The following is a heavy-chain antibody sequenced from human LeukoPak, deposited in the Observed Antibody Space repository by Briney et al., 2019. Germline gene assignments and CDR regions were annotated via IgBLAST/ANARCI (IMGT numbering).Heavy chain of an antibody. D-gene: IGHD6-13*01. CDR2: IYHSGST. J-gene: IGHJ4*02. Sequence: SETLSLTCTVSGGSISSGGNYWSWIRQPPGKGLEWIGHIYHSGSTYYNPSLKSRVTISVDRSENQFSLKLSSVTAADTAVYYCARGALGPATSEGRDSSNWFYFDYWGQGTLVTVSS. V-gene: IGHV4-30-2*01. CDR1: GGSISSGGNY. CDR3: ARGALGPATSEGRDSSNWFYFDY.